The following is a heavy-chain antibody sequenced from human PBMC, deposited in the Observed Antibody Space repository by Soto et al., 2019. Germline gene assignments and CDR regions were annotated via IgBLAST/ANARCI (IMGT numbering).Heavy chain of an antibody. D-gene: IGHD2-2*01. CDR3: AREILGYCSSTSCYAGPK. V-gene: IGHV4-39*02. CDR1: GGSISSSSYY. J-gene: IGHJ4*02. Sequence: PSETLSLTCTVSGGSISSSSYYWGWIRQPPGKGLGWIGSIYYSGSTYYNPSLKSRVTISVDTSKNQFSLKLSSVTAADTAVYYCAREILGYCSSTSCYAGPKWGQGTLVTVS. CDR2: IYYSGST.